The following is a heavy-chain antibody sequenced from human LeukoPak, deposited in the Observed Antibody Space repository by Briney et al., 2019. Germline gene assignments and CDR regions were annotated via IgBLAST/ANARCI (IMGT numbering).Heavy chain of an antibody. CDR1: GGSFSGYY. CDR3: ARDRIYGSGSDHFDY. CDR2: INHSGRT. J-gene: IGHJ4*02. Sequence: KPSETLSLTCVVYGGSFSGYYWSWIRQPPGKGLEWIGEINHSGRTNFNPSLKSRVTISVDTSKNQFSLKLSSVTAADTAVYYCARDRIYGSGSDHFDYWGQGTLVTVSP. V-gene: IGHV4-34*01. D-gene: IGHD3-10*01.